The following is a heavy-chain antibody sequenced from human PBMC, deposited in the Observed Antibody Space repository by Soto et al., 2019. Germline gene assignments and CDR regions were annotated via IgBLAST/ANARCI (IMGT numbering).Heavy chain of an antibody. CDR2: IYYSGSI. CDR3: AKSLWDTSGWKTDY. Sequence: QVQLQESGPGLVKPSETLSLTCTVSGDSISSLYWSWIRHPPGKGLEWIGYIYYSGSINYNPSLKSRVTISVDPSKDQFSLRLSSVTAADTAVYYCAKSLWDTSGWKTDYWGQGTLVTVSS. J-gene: IGHJ4*02. D-gene: IGHD6-19*01. CDR1: GDSISSLY. V-gene: IGHV4-59*01.